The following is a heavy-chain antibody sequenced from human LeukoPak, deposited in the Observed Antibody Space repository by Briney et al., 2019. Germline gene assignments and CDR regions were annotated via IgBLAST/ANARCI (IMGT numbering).Heavy chain of an antibody. V-gene: IGHV3-23*01. J-gene: IGHJ4*02. Sequence: PGGSLRLSCAASGFTFDSYAMSWVRQAPGKGLEWVSAISGRGGSTYYADSVKGRFTISRDNSKNTLFVQMNSLRAEDTAVYYCAKDRTIFRGYSDYWGQGTLVTVSS. CDR3: AKDRTIFRGYSDY. CDR2: ISGRGGST. D-gene: IGHD5-18*01. CDR1: GFTFDSYA.